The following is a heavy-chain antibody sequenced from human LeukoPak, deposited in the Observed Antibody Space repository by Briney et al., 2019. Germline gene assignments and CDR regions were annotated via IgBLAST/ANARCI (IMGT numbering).Heavy chain of an antibody. CDR3: ASTPSPLYYYDSSGYQFDY. Sequence: SETLSLTCTVSGGSISSGGYYWSWIRQPPGKGLEWIGYIYYSGSTNYNPSLKSRVTIPVDTSKNQFSLKLSSVTAADTAVYYCASTPSPLYYYDSSGYQFDYWGQGTLVTVSS. V-gene: IGHV4-61*08. J-gene: IGHJ4*02. CDR2: IYYSGST. CDR1: GGSISSGGYY. D-gene: IGHD3-22*01.